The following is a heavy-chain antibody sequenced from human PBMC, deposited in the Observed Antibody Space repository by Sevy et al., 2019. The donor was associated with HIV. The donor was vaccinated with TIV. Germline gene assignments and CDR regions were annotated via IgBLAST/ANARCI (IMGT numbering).Heavy chain of an antibody. V-gene: IGHV1-18*01. CDR1: GYTFSIYR. D-gene: IGHD2-15*01. CDR2: ISPHTGDT. Sequence: ASVKVSYKVSGYTFSIYRITWVRQAPGQGLEWMGWISPHTGDTKFAENFQDRVTMSTDTSTATAYMELSSLRSDDTAVYYCARAFCTSGRCYSLAYWGQGTLVTVSS. CDR3: ARAFCTSGRCYSLAY. J-gene: IGHJ4*02.